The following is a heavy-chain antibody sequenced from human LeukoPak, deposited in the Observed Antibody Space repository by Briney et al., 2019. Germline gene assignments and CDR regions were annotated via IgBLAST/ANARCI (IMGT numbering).Heavy chain of an antibody. CDR2: IYYSGST. CDR1: GGSFSGYY. J-gene: IGHJ4*02. D-gene: IGHD6-13*01. Sequence: SETLSLTCAVYGGSFSGYYWSWIRQPPGKGLEWIGSIYYSGSTYYNPSLKSRVTISVDTSKNQFSLKLSSVTAADTAVYCCARVYSSSWDFDYWGQGTLVTVSS. V-gene: IGHV4-34*01. CDR3: ARVYSSSWDFDY.